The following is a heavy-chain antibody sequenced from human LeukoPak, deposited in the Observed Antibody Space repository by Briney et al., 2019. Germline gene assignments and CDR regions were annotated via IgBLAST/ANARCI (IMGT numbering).Heavy chain of an antibody. Sequence: GGSLRLSCAASGFTFSRFGMHWVRQAPGKGLEWVSYISSSGSTIYYADSVKGRFTISRDNAKNSLSLQMNSLRAEDTAVYYCARGIAELDYWGQGTLVTVSS. D-gene: IGHD6-13*01. CDR3: ARGIAELDY. V-gene: IGHV3-48*04. CDR1: GFTFSRFG. CDR2: ISSSGSTI. J-gene: IGHJ4*02.